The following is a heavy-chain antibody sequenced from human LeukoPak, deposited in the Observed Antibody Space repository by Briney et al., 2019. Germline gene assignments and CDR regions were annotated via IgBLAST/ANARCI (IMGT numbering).Heavy chain of an antibody. J-gene: IGHJ4*02. CDR2: VSAYNGNT. V-gene: IGHV1-18*01. CDR3: ARVVVVVPAAPGGDY. D-gene: IGHD2-2*01. CDR1: GYTFTSYG. Sequence: ASVKVSCKASGYTFTSYGISWVRRAPGQGLEWMGCVSAYNGNTNYAQKLQGRVTMTTDTFTSTAYMELRSLRSDDTAVYYCARVVVVVPAAPGGDYWGQGTLVTVSS.